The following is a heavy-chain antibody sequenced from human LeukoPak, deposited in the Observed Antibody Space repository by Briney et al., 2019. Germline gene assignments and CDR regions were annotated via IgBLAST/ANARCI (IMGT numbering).Heavy chain of an antibody. CDR3: TRDGPRSSGYPDN. CDR1: GDSISSGGYF. V-gene: IGHV4-31*03. D-gene: IGHD3-22*01. Sequence: SETLSLTCTVSGDSISSGGYFWGWIRQHPGKGLEWIGYIYYTGSTYYNPSLKSRVIISVDTSKNQFSLKLSSVTAADTAVYYCTRDGPRSSGYPDNWGQGTLVTVSS. CDR2: IYYTGST. J-gene: IGHJ4*02.